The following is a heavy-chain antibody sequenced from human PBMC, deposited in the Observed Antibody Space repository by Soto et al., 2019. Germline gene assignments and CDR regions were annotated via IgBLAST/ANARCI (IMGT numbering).Heavy chain of an antibody. Sequence: QITLKESGPTLMKPTQTLTLTCTFSGFSLSTRGVGVGWIRQPPGKALEWLALIYWDNDKRYSPSLRNRLTITQDPSKNQVVLTMTNMDPVDTATYYCAHSRCGGDCLQSYPSHYYYGMDVWGQGTTVTVSS. CDR1: GFSLSTRGVG. V-gene: IGHV2-5*02. CDR3: AHSRCGGDCLQSYPSHYYYGMDV. CDR2: IYWDNDK. D-gene: IGHD2-21*02. J-gene: IGHJ6*02.